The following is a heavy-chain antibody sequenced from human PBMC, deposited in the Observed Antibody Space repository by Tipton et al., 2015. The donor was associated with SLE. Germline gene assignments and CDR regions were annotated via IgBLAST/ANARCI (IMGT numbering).Heavy chain of an antibody. V-gene: IGHV4-34*01. CDR2: INHSGGT. D-gene: IGHD2-21*01. CDR1: GESFSGYY. J-gene: IGHJ4*02. CDR3: ARHSTGGFVGGDFDF. Sequence: TLSLTCAVYGESFSGYYWSWIRQPPGKGLECIGEINHSGGTHYNPSLKSRVTMSMDTSKNQFSLRLSSVTAADTAVYYCARHSTGGFVGGDFDFWGQGTLVTVSS.